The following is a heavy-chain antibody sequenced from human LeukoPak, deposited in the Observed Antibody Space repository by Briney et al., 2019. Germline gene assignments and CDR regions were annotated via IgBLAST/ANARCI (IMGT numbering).Heavy chain of an antibody. CDR1: GYSITSYW. V-gene: IGHV5-51*01. CDR3: ARHVTPGYCSSTSCYTGPSHDAFDI. D-gene: IGHD2-2*02. J-gene: IGHJ3*02. Sequence: GESLKISCKGSGYSITSYWIGWVRQMPGKGLEWMGIIYPGDSDTRYSPSFQGQVTISADKSISTAYLQWSSLKASDTAMYYCARHVTPGYCSSTSCYTGPSHDAFDIWGQGTMVTVSS. CDR2: IYPGDSDT.